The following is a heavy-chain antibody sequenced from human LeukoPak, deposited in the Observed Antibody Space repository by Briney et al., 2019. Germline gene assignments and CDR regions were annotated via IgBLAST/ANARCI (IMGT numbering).Heavy chain of an antibody. V-gene: IGHV4-38-2*02. D-gene: IGHD2-8*01. CDR2: IYHSGST. J-gene: IGHJ5*02. CDR1: GYSISSGYY. Sequence: PSETLSLTCTVSGYSISSGYYWGWIRQPPGKGLEWIGSIYHSGSTYYNPSLKSRVTISVDTSKNQFSLKLSSVTAADTAVYYCARQGYCTNGVCLNWFDPWGQGTLVTVSS. CDR3: ARQGYCTNGVCLNWFDP.